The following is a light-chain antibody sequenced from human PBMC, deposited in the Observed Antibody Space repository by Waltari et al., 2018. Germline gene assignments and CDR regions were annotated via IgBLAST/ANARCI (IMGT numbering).Light chain of an antibody. CDR1: QRISRW. Sequence: DFQMTQSPSTLSASVGDRVTITCRASQRISRWLAWYQQKPGQAPKLLIYKASTLQSGVPSRFSGNGSETEFTLTISSLQPDDFATYYCQQYDRYSSWTFGQGTKVDIK. CDR3: QQYDRYSSWT. J-gene: IGKJ1*01. V-gene: IGKV1-5*03. CDR2: KAS.